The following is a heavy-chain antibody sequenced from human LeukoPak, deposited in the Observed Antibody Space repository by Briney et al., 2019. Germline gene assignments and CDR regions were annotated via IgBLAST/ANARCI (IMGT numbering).Heavy chain of an antibody. Sequence: SETLSLTRAVYGGSFSGYYWSWIRQPPGKGLEWIGEINHSGSTKYSPSLKSRVTISIDTSKNQFSLKLSSVTATDTAVYYCAREYYYDSSGRTGDFDYWGQGTLVTVSS. V-gene: IGHV4-34*01. CDR2: INHSGST. J-gene: IGHJ4*02. CDR3: AREYYYDSSGRTGDFDY. CDR1: GGSFSGYY. D-gene: IGHD3-22*01.